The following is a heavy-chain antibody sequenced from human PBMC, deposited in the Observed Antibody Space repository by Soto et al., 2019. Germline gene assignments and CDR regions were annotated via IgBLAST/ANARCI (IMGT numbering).Heavy chain of an antibody. CDR3: AHRPSYCSCGRCYSGFDY. Sequence: QITLKESGPTLVKPTQTLTLTCTFSGFSLSTSGVGVGWIRQPPGQALEWLALIYWDDDKRYSQSLNSRLNITNDTSKYQVVRTMTYMDPVDTATYYCAHRPSYCSCGRCYSGFDYWCQGTLVTVSS. CDR1: GFSLSTSGVG. CDR2: IYWDDDK. V-gene: IGHV2-5*02. J-gene: IGHJ4*02. D-gene: IGHD2-15*01.